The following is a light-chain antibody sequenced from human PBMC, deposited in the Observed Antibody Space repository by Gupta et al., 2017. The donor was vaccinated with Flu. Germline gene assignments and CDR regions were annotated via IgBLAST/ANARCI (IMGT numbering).Light chain of an antibody. J-gene: IGLJ2*01. CDR2: GNS. CDR3: QSYDSSLSVV. Sequence: QSVLTQPPSVSGAPGQRVNISCTWSSSNIGAGYDVHWYQQLPGTAPKLLIYGNSNRPSGVPDRFSGSKSGTSASLAITGLQAEDEADYYCQSYDSSLSVVFGGGTKLTVL. V-gene: IGLV1-40*01. CDR1: SSNIGAGYD.